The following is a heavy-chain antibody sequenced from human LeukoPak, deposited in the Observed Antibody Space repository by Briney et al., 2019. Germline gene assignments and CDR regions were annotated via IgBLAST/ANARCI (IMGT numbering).Heavy chain of an antibody. V-gene: IGHV1-18*01. J-gene: IGHJ4*02. D-gene: IGHD5-12*01. Sequence: ASVKVSCKASGYTFTSYGISWVRRAPGQGLEWMGWISAYNGNTNYAQKLQGRVTMTTDTSTSTVYMELRSLRSDDTAVYYCARWDGSGYPFDYWGQGTLVTVSS. CDR2: ISAYNGNT. CDR3: ARWDGSGYPFDY. CDR1: GYTFTSYG.